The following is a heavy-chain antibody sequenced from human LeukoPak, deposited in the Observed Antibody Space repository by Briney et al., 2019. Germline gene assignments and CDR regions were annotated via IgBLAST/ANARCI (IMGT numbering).Heavy chain of an antibody. CDR2: IYSDNT. D-gene: IGHD3-10*01. CDR1: GFSFSSYG. J-gene: IGHJ6*03. Sequence: PGGSLRLSCAASGFSFSSYGMSWVRQAPGKGLEWVSFIYSDNTHYSDSVKGRFTISRDNSKNTLYLQMNSLRAEDTAVYYCAKDLNNEYYYGSGRDYYYYMDVWGKGTTVTISS. CDR3: AKDLNNEYYYGSGRDYYYYMDV. V-gene: IGHV3-23*03.